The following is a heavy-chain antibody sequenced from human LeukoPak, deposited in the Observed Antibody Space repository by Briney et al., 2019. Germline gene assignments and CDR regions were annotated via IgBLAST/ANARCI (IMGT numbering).Heavy chain of an antibody. J-gene: IGHJ4*01. D-gene: IGHD2-21*01. CDR2: SSGSDDGK. Sequence: PGGSLRLSCTASGLSLNSYAMSWVRQVPGKGLEWVYASSGSDDGKWYAESVRGRFNISRDTYKNTVYLQMNSLRVEDAGVYYCAKAPVTSCRGAFCYPFDYWGHGTLVTVSS. CDR1: GLSLNSYA. CDR3: AKAPVTSCRGAFCYPFDY. V-gene: IGHV3-23*01.